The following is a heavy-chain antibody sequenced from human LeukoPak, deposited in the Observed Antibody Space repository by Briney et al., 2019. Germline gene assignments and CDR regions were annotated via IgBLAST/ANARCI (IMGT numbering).Heavy chain of an antibody. J-gene: IGHJ5*02. CDR2: IIPIFGTA. D-gene: IGHD6-13*01. V-gene: IGHV1-69*06. CDR1: GGTFSSYA. CDR3: ARGRPTTSIAAAGVNWFDP. Sequence: SVKVSCKASGGTFSSYAISWVRQAPRQGLEWMGGIIPIFGTANYAQKFQGRVTITADKSTSTAYMELSSLRSEDTAVYYCARGRPTTSIAAAGVNWFDPWGQGTLVTVSS.